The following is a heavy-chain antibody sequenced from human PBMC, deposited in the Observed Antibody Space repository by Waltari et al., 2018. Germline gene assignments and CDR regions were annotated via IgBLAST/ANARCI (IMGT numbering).Heavy chain of an antibody. CDR3: TTGAAYCGGDCYRY. V-gene: IGHV3-15*01. D-gene: IGHD2-21*01. CDR1: GFTSNVPG. CDR2: IRAKTDAEAT. J-gene: IGHJ4*02. Sequence: EVQLVESGGGLVKPGGSLRLSCTASGFTSNVPGLNWVRQAPGKGLEWVGRIRAKTDAEATDYAAPVKGRFTVSRDDSKNTLYLQMNSLKTEDTAVYYCTTGAAYCGGDCYRYWGQGTLVTVSS.